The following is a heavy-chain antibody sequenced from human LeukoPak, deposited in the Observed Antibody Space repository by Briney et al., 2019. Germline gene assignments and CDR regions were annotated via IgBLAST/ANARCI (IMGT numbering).Heavy chain of an antibody. CDR2: ISGSGGCT. CDR3: AKDLRDYDSSGYPGG. V-gene: IGHV3-23*01. J-gene: IGHJ4*02. D-gene: IGHD3-22*01. CDR1: GFTFSSIA. Sequence: GGSLRLSCAASGFTFSSIAMSWVRQAPDKGLEWVSTISGSGGCTYYADSVKGRFTISRDNSKNTLYLQMNSLRAEDTAVYYCAKDLRDYDSSGYPGGWGQGTLVTVCS.